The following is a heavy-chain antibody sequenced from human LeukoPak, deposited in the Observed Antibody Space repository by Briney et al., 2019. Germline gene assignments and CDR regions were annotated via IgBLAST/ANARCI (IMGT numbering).Heavy chain of an antibody. J-gene: IGHJ4*02. Sequence: GASVKVSCKASGYTFTGYYMHWVRQAPGQGLERMGWINPNSGGTNYAQKFQGRVTMTRDTSISTAYMEVSRLRSDDTAVYYCARGGSIFRWEFDYWGQGTLVTVSS. CDR1: GYTFTGYY. V-gene: IGHV1-2*02. D-gene: IGHD1-26*01. CDR3: ARGGSIFRWEFDY. CDR2: INPNSGGT.